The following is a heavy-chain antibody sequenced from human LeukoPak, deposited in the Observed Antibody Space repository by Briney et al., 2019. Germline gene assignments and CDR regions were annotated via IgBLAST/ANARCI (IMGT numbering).Heavy chain of an antibody. J-gene: IGHJ4*02. D-gene: IGHD7-27*01. CDR1: GFTFSSYG. Sequence: GGSLRLSCAACGFTFSSYGMHGVRQAPGKGLGWVAVIWYDGSNKYYADSVKGRFTISRDNSKNTLYLQMNSLRAEDTAVYYCARDKTTGVDYWGQGTLVTVSS. CDR2: IWYDGSNK. CDR3: ARDKTTGVDY. V-gene: IGHV3-33*01.